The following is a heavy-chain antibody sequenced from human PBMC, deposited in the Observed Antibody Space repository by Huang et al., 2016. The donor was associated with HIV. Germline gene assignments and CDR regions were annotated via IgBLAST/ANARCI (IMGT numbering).Heavy chain of an antibody. CDR3: AHTPPRGHYAPGFFDY. CDR1: VFSLTTNGEG. D-gene: IGHD3-3*01. J-gene: IGHJ4*02. V-gene: IGHV2-5*02. CDR2: IYWDDEK. Sequence: QITLKESGPTLVKPTQTLTLTCSFSVFSLTTNGEGVAWIRQPPGKALEWHALIYWDDEKRYITSLKTRLTSTKDTSKKQVVLTVANMDPVDTATYYCAHTPPRGHYAPGFFDYWGQGALVTVSS.